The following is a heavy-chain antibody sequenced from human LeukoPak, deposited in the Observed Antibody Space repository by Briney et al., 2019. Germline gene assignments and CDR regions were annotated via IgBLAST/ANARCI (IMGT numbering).Heavy chain of an antibody. CDR3: ARVGMAYCSGGSCYEDY. V-gene: IGHV4-34*01. CDR2: INHSGST. CDR1: GGSFSGYY. J-gene: IGHJ4*02. D-gene: IGHD2-15*01. Sequence: PSETLSLTCAVYGGSFSGYYWSWIRQPPGKGLEWIGEINHSGSTNYNPSLKSRVTISVDTSKNQFSLKLSSVTAADTAVYYCARVGMAYCSGGSCYEDYWGQGTLVTVSS.